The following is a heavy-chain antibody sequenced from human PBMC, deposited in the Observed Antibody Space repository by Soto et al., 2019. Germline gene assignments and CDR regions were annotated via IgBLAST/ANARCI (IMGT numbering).Heavy chain of an antibody. V-gene: IGHV4-30-2*01. D-gene: IGHD6-6*01. J-gene: IGHJ4*02. Sequence: QLQLQESGSGLVKPSQTLSLTCAVSGGSISSGGYSWSWIRQPPGKGLEWIGYIYHSGSTYYNPSLKSRVTISVDRSKNQFSLKLSSVTAADTAVYYCARAGREYSSLLYFDYWGQGTLVTVSS. CDR3: ARAGREYSSLLYFDY. CDR1: GGSISSGGYS. CDR2: IYHSGST.